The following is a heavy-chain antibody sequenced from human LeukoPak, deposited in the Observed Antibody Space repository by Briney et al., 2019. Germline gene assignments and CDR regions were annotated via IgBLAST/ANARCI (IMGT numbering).Heavy chain of an antibody. D-gene: IGHD3-3*01. CDR3: AMTGDDFWSGGFDY. V-gene: IGHV3-30*03. J-gene: IGHJ4*02. Sequence: GGSLRLSCAASGFTFSSYGMHWVRQAPGKGLEWVAVISYDGSNKYYADSVKGRFTIPRDNSKNTLYLQMNSLRAEDTAVYYCAMTGDDFWSGGFDYWGQGTLVTVSS. CDR1: GFTFSSYG. CDR2: ISYDGSNK.